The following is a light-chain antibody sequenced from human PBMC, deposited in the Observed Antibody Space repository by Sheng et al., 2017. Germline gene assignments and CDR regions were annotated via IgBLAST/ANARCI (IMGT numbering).Light chain of an antibody. J-gene: IGKJ1*01. CDR1: QTISTY. V-gene: IGKV3-11*01. CDR3: QQYNSYSP. CDR2: DAS. Sequence: VLTQSPATLSLSPGDTATLSCRASQTISTYLAWYQQKPGQAPRLLIFDASNRASGIPARFSGSGYGTHFTLTISSLQPDDFATYYCQQYNSYSPFGQGTKVEIK.